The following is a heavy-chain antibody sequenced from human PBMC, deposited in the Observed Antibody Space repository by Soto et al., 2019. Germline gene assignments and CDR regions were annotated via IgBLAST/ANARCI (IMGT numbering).Heavy chain of an antibody. CDR1: GFTFSSYS. CDR2: ISSSSSTI. V-gene: IGHV3-48*02. J-gene: IGHJ3*02. D-gene: IGHD3-10*01. CDR3: ARDFYGSGSRRPDAFDI. Sequence: GESLKISCAASGFTFSSYSMNWVRQAPGKGLEWVSYISSSSSTIYYADSVKGRFTISRDNAKNSLYLQMNSLRDEDTAVYYCARDFYGSGSRRPDAFDIWGQGTMVTVSS.